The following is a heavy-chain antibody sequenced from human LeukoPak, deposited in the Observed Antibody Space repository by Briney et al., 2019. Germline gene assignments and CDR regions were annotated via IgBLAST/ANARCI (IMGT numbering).Heavy chain of an antibody. Sequence: GGSLRLSCEASGFTFSTYNMNWVRQAPGKRLEWVSSITSSSSYTFYADSVKGRFTISRDNVKNSLYLQMSSLRVEDTAVYYCARGGGYYGSGTSGYWGQGTLVIVSS. CDR2: ITSSSSYT. CDR3: ARGGGYYGSGTSGY. J-gene: IGHJ4*02. D-gene: IGHD3-10*01. V-gene: IGHV3-21*01. CDR1: GFTFSTYN.